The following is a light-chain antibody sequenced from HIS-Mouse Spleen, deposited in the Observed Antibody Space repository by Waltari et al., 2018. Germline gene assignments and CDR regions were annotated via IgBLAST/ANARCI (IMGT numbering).Light chain of an antibody. CDR3: YSTDSSGNHRV. V-gene: IGLV3-10*01. J-gene: IGLJ2*01. CDR2: EDS. CDR1: ALPKTY. Sequence: SYELTQPPSVSVSPGQTARITCSGDALPKTYDYWYQQTSGQAPVLVIYEDSKRPPGIPERFSGSSSGTMATLTISGAQVEDEADYYCYSTDSSGNHRVFGGGTKLTVL.